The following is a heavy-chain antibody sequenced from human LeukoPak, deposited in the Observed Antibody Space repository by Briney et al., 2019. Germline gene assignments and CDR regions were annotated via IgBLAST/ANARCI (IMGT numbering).Heavy chain of an antibody. V-gene: IGHV1-8*01. Sequence: ASVKVSCKASGYTFTSYDINWVRQATGQGLERMGWMNPNSGNTGYAQKFQGRVTMTRNTSISTAYMELSSLRSEDTAVYYCARTTEGGYSGYFYYYYMDVWGQGTMVTV. CDR1: GYTFTSYD. J-gene: IGHJ6*03. D-gene: IGHD5-12*01. CDR2: MNPNSGNT. CDR3: ARTTEGGYSGYFYYYYMDV.